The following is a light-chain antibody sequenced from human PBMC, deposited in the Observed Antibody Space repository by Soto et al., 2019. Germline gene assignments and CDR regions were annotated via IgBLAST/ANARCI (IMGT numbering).Light chain of an antibody. CDR1: QYINNY. Sequence: DIQMTQSASSLSTSVGDRVPITCRASQYINNYLNWYQQKPGKAPKLLIFDAYNLQSGVPSRFSGSGSGTDFTLTISSLQPEDFATYYCQQSYSTPPYTFGQGTKLDMK. J-gene: IGKJ2*01. CDR3: QQSYSTPPYT. V-gene: IGKV1-39*01. CDR2: DAY.